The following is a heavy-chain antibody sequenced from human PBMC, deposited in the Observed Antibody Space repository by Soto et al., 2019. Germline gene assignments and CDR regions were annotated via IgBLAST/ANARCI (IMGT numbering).Heavy chain of an antibody. J-gene: IGHJ6*02. CDR1: GGTFSSYA. D-gene: IGHD6-13*01. Sequence: QVQLVQSGAEVKKPGSSVKVSCKASGGTFSSYAISWVRQAPGQGLEWMGGIIPIFGTANYAQKFQGRVTITADESTSTAYMELSSLRSEDTSVYYCAAAFIAAAGTDLWGSSWYYGMDVWGQGTTVTVSS. V-gene: IGHV1-69*01. CDR3: AAAFIAAAGTDLWGSSWYYGMDV. CDR2: IIPIFGTA.